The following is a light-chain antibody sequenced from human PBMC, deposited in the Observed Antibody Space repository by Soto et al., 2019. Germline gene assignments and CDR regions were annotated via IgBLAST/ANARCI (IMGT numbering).Light chain of an antibody. CDR2: WAS. J-gene: IGKJ5*01. Sequence: DTVMTQSPDSLAVSLGERATINCKSSQSALYSSDNKNYLAWYQQKPGQPPKLLIYWASTRESGVPERFSGSGSGTDFTLTISSLQAEDVAVYYCQQYYTSITFGQGTRLEIK. CDR3: QQYYTSIT. V-gene: IGKV4-1*01. CDR1: QSALYSSDNKNY.